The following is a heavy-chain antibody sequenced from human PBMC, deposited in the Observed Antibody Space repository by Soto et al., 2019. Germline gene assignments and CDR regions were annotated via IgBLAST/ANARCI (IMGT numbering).Heavy chain of an antibody. Sequence: PSETLSLTCTVSGGSISSGGYYWSWIRQHPGKGLEWIGYIYYSGSTYYNPSLKSRVTISVDTSKNQFSLKLSSVTAADTAVYYCVRAGATAMVSYIPWFDPWGQGTLVTVSS. CDR2: IYYSGST. D-gene: IGHD5-18*01. CDR3: VRAGATAMVSYIPWFDP. V-gene: IGHV4-31*03. CDR1: GGSISSGGYY. J-gene: IGHJ5*02.